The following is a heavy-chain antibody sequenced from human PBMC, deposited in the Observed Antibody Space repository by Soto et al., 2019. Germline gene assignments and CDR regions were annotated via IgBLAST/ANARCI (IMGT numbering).Heavy chain of an antibody. CDR3: ARFSAGDYPPYFDY. Sequence: QVQLVQSGAEVKKHGSSVKVSCKASGGTFSRYAISWVRQAPGHWLEWMGGIIPIFGTANYAQKFQGRVTITADESTSTAYMELSLLRSEDTAVYYCARFSAGDYPPYFDYWGQGTLVTVSS. CDR1: GGTFSRYA. CDR2: IIPIFGTA. V-gene: IGHV1-69*01. J-gene: IGHJ4*02. D-gene: IGHD4-17*01.